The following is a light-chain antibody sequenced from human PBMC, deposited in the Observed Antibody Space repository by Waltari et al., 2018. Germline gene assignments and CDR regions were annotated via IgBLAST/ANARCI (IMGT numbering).Light chain of an antibody. J-gene: IGKJ1*01. CDR1: QSISSN. Sequence: EIVMTQSPATVSVSPGNRVTLSCRASQSISSNLAWYQQRPGQAPRLLIHDASTRATDTPDRISGSRSGTDFSLTISSLQSEDLAVYYCQQYGDWPWTFGQGTKV. CDR3: QQYGDWPWT. V-gene: IGKV3-15*01. CDR2: DAS.